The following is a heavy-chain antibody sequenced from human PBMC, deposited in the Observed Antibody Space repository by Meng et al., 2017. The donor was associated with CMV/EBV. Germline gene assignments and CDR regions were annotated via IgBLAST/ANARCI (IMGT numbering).Heavy chain of an antibody. CDR2: INHSGST. D-gene: IGHD6-6*01. CDR1: GGSFSGYY. V-gene: IGHV4-34*01. CDR3: ARGRNRAARPGGY. Sequence: SETLSLTCAVYGGSFSGYYWSWIRQPPGKGLEWIGEINHSGSTNYNPSLKSRVTISVDTSKNQFSLKLSSVTAADTAVYYCARGRNRAARPGGYWGQGTLVTVSS. J-gene: IGHJ4*02.